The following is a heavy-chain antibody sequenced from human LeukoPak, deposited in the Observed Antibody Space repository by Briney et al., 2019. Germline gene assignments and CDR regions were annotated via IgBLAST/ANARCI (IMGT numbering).Heavy chain of an antibody. V-gene: IGHV3-21*01. Sequence: GGSLRLSCAASGFTFSSYSMDWVRQAPGKGLEWVSSISSSSSYIYYADSVKGRFTISRDNAKNSLYLQMNSLRAEDTAVYYCARDLLERENWNCVEVFDYWGQGTLVTVSS. J-gene: IGHJ4*02. D-gene: IGHD1-7*01. CDR1: GFTFSSYS. CDR3: ARDLLERENWNCVEVFDY. CDR2: ISSSSSYI.